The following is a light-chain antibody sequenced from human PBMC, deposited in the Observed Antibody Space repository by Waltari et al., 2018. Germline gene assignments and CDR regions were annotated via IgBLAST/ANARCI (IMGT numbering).Light chain of an antibody. V-gene: IGLV3-1*01. CDR2: ENT. CDR1: KLENKY. CDR3: QAWDSSTAHVV. Sequence: SYELTQPPSVSVSPGQTANITCSGYKLENKYASWYQQKPGQSPLLVIFENTKRPSGSPERFSGTNSGNTGTLTISGTQSMDEADYYCQAWDSSTAHVVFGGGTKLTV. J-gene: IGLJ2*01.